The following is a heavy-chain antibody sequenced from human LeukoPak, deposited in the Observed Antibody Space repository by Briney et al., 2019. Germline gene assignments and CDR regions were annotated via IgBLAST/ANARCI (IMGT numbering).Heavy chain of an antibody. V-gene: IGHV3-53*01. CDR1: GFIVTNNY. D-gene: IGHD3-10*02. CDR2: VYSGGST. CDR3: AKCSASYYNDAFDI. J-gene: IGHJ3*02. Sequence: GGSLRLSCTASGFIVTNNYINWVRQAPGKGLEGVSLVYSGGSTYYADSVKGRFTISRDNSKNTLYLQMNHLRAEDTAIYYCAKCSASYYNDAFDIWGRGTMVTVSS.